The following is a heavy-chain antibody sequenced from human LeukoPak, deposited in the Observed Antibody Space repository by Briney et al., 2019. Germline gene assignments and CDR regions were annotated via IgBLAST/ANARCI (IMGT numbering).Heavy chain of an antibody. J-gene: IGHJ4*02. CDR3: AREYSSDWD. CDR1: GFTFSDHY. CDR2: SRDKGNSYTT. V-gene: IGHV3-72*01. D-gene: IGHD6-19*01. Sequence: PGGSLGLSCAASGFTFSDHYMDWVRQAPGKGLEWVGRSRDKGNSYTTEYAASVKGRFTISRDDSKNSLYLQMNSLKTEDTAVYYCAREYSSDWDWGQGTLVTVSS.